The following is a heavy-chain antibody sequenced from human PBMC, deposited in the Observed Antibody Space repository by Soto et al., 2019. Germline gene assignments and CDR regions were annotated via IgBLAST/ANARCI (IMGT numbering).Heavy chain of an antibody. CDR2: IYYSGST. J-gene: IGHJ4*02. CDR1: GGSFSSSSFY. CDR3: ARINKGIAARGFDY. Sequence: PXETLSLTFTVSGGSFSSSSFYWGWIRQPPGKGLEWIGSIYYSGSTYYNPSLKSRVTISVDTSKNQFSLKLSSVTAADTAVYYCARINKGIAARGFDYWGQGTLVTVSS. D-gene: IGHD6-6*01. V-gene: IGHV4-39*01.